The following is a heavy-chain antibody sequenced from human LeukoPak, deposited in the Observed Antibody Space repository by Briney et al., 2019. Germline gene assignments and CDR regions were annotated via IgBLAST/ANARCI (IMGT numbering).Heavy chain of an antibody. CDR3: ARQPPTVRGRDYYYYYMDV. CDR1: GYTFTGYY. J-gene: IGHJ6*03. Sequence: SVKVSCKASGYTFTGYYMHWVRQAPGQGLEWMGGIIPIFGTANYAQKFQGRVTITADESTSTAYMELSSLRSEDTAVYYCARQPPTVRGRDYYYYYMDVWGKGTTVTISS. V-gene: IGHV1-69*13. CDR2: IIPIFGTA. D-gene: IGHD3-10*01.